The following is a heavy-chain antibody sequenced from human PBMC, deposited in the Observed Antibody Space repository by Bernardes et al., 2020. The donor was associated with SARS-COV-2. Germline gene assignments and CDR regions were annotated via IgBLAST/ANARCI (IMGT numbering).Heavy chain of an antibody. Sequence: SETLSLTCTVSGASVNSGSYYWGWIRQPAGKGLEYIGRIYTTGNINYNPSLKSRVTLSLDTSKNQFSLKLSSITAADTAVYYCARDPRGIDLAHDAFDIWGKGRMVTVSS. D-gene: IGHD3-16*01. V-gene: IGHV4-61*02. CDR3: ARDPRGIDLAHDAFDI. CDR2: IYTTGNI. CDR1: GASVNSGSYY. J-gene: IGHJ3*02.